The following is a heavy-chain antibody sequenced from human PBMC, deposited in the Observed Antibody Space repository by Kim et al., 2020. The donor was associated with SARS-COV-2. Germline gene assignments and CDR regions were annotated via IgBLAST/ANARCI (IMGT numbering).Heavy chain of an antibody. V-gene: IGHV1-2*06. Sequence: ASVKVSCKASGYTFTGYYMHWVRQAPGQGLEWMGRINPNSGGTNYAQKFQGRVTMTRDTSISTAYMELSRLRSDDTAVYYCARGSIAARPRAFAGYWGQGTLVTVSS. CDR1: GYTFTGYY. CDR2: INPNSGGT. CDR3: ARGSIAARPRAFAGY. J-gene: IGHJ4*02. D-gene: IGHD6-6*01.